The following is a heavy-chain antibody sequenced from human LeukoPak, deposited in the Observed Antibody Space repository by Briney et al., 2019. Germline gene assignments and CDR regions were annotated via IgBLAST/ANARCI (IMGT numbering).Heavy chain of an antibody. Sequence: GRSLRLSSAASRFTFINYAMSWVRQAPGKGLEWVSGISGSGGSTYYADSVKGRFTISRDNSKNTLFLQINNLRAEDTAGYYCAKDGIHSSSSGNWGQRTLVTVSS. J-gene: IGHJ4*02. CDR3: AKDGIHSSSSGN. CDR1: RFTFINYA. V-gene: IGHV3-23*01. D-gene: IGHD6-6*01. CDR2: ISGSGGST.